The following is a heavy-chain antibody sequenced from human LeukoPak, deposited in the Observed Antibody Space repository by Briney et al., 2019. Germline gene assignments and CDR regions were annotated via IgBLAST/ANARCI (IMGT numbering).Heavy chain of an antibody. CDR1: GYTFTSYG. CDR3: ARVGSLWFGVEPWSDY. J-gene: IGHJ4*02. V-gene: IGHV1-18*01. CDR2: ISAYNGNT. Sequence: GASVKVSCKASGYTFTSYGISWVRQAPGQGLEWMGWISAYNGNTNYAQKLQGRVTMTTDTSTSTAYMELRSLRSDDTAVYYCARVGSLWFGVEPWSDYWGQGTLVTVSS. D-gene: IGHD3-10*01.